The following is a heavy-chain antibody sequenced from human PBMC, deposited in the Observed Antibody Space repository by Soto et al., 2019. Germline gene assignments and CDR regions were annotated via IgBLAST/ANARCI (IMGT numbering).Heavy chain of an antibody. D-gene: IGHD6-13*01. V-gene: IGHV3-30*04. CDR3: ARELMPAAGSGDFYAMDV. CDR1: GFTFSSYT. Sequence: HPVGSLRLSCAASGFTFSSYTMHWVRQAPGKGLEWAAVITYNGNEYYTDSVRGRFTISRDSSRTTVYLQMNSLRPGDTALYYCARELMPAAGSGDFYAMDVWGQGTTVTVSS. J-gene: IGHJ6*02. CDR2: ITYNGNE.